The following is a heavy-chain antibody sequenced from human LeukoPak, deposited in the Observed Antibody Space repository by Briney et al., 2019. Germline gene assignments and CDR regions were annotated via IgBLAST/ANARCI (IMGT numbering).Heavy chain of an antibody. CDR1: GGSFSGFY. CDR2: ISPSGGT. D-gene: IGHD6-13*01. CDR3: ASLRERFGVASAGMNFDY. Sequence: SETLSLTCAVYGGSFSGFYWSWIRQPPGKGLEWIGQISPSGGTIYNPSLESRVTISLDTSKKQFSVKVNSVTAADTAVYYCASLRERFGVASAGMNFDYWGQGTLVTVSS. J-gene: IGHJ4*02. V-gene: IGHV4-34*01.